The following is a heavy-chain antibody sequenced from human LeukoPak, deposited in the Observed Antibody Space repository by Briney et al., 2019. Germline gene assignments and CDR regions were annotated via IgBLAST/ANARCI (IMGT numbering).Heavy chain of an antibody. CDR3: AKPSGYGSGSYFLDP. CDR1: GFTFSSYG. J-gene: IGHJ5*02. CDR2: IRYDGSNK. D-gene: IGHD3-10*01. V-gene: IGHV3-30*02. Sequence: PGGSLRLSCAASGFTFSSYGMHWVRQAPRKGLEWVAFIRYDGSNKYYADSVKGRFTISRDNSKNTLYLQMNSLRAEDTAVYYCAKPSGYGSGSYFLDPWGQGTLVTVSS.